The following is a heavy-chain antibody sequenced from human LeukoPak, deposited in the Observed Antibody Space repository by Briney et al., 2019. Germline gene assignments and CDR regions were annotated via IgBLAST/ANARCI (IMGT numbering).Heavy chain of an antibody. Sequence: ASVKVSCKASRYSFTSYYIHWVRQAPGQGLEWMGIINPSDGDTLYAQMFKGRVTLTRDTSTSTVYMELSSLKSEDTPVYFCARDQGRAADYVWGSYFDYWGQGALVTVSS. V-gene: IGHV1-46*01. CDR3: ARDQGRAADYVWGSYFDY. D-gene: IGHD3-16*01. CDR2: INPSDGDT. CDR1: RYSFTSYY. J-gene: IGHJ4*02.